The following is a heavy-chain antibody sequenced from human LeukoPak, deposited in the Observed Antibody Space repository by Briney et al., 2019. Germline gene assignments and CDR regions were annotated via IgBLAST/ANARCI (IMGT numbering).Heavy chain of an antibody. Sequence: PSETLSLTCTVSGGSISSSSYYWGWIRQPPGKGLEWIGSIYYSGSTYYNPSLKSRVTISVDTSKNQFSLKLSSVTAADTAVNYCARIRPERVFGNWFDPWGQGTLVTVSS. CDR2: IYYSGST. D-gene: IGHD6-13*01. CDR1: GGSISSSSYY. J-gene: IGHJ5*02. CDR3: ARIRPERVFGNWFDP. V-gene: IGHV4-39*07.